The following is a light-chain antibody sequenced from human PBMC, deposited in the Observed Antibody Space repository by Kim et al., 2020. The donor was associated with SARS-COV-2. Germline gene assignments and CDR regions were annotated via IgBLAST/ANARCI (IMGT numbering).Light chain of an antibody. CDR2: DAS. Sequence: GDRVTIPCRASQTINTWLAWYQQKPGKAPKLLIYDASSLESGVPSRFSGSGSGTEFTLTISSLQPDDFATYYCQQYNSYSQTFGQGTKVDIK. J-gene: IGKJ1*01. CDR3: QQYNSYSQT. V-gene: IGKV1-5*01. CDR1: QTINTW.